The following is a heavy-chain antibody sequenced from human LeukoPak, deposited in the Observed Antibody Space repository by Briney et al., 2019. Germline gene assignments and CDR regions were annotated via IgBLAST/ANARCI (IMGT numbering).Heavy chain of an antibody. D-gene: IGHD3-10*01. CDR1: GFTFSRYW. Sequence: GGSLRLSCAASGFTFSRYWMSWVRQAPGKGLEWVANIKEDGSVKYYVESVKGRFTTSRDNAKNSLYLQMNSLRAEDTAVYYCAASITMFDYWGQGTLVTVSS. CDR3: AASITMFDY. J-gene: IGHJ4*02. V-gene: IGHV3-7*02. CDR2: IKEDGSVK.